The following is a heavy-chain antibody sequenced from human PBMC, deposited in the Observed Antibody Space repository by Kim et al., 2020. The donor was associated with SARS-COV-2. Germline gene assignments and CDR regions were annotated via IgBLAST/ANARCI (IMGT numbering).Heavy chain of an antibody. CDR2: ISSSGSTI. Sequence: GGSLRLSCAASGFTFSDYYMSWIRQAPGKGLEWVSYISSSGSTIYYADSVKGRFTISRDNAKNSLYLQMNSLRAEDTAVYYCARGLSDYGDYDIGRGAFDIWGQGTMVTVSS. CDR3: ARGLSDYGDYDIGRGAFDI. V-gene: IGHV3-11*04. J-gene: IGHJ3*02. CDR1: GFTFSDYY. D-gene: IGHD4-17*01.